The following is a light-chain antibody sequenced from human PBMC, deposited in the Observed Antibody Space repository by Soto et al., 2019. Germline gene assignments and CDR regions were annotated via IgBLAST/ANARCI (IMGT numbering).Light chain of an antibody. CDR3: QSYDSSLSGSV. V-gene: IGLV1-40*01. CDR1: SSNIGAGYD. J-gene: IGLJ3*02. CDR2: GNS. Sequence: QLVLAQPPSMSGAPGQRVTISCTGSSSNIGAGYDVHWYQQLPGTAPKLLIYGNSNRPSGVPDRFSGSKSGTSASLAITGLQAEDEADYYCQSYDSSLSGSVFGGGTKVTVL.